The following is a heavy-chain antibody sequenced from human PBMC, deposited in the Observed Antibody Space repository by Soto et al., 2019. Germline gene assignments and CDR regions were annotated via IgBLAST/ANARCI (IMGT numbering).Heavy chain of an antibody. CDR3: ARGGASATFDI. CDR1: GFTFSEYW. CDR2: INNDGTNT. D-gene: IGHD6-25*01. Sequence: GGSLRLSCAASGFTFSEYWMNWVRQAPEKGLVWVSRINNDGTNTIYADSVEGRLTISRDNAKNTVYLQMNSLRVDDTAVYYCARGGASATFDIWGQGTMVTVSS. V-gene: IGHV3-74*01. J-gene: IGHJ3*02.